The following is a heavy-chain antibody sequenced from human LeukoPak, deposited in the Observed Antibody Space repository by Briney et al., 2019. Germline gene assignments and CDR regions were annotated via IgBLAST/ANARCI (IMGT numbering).Heavy chain of an antibody. J-gene: IGHJ3*02. Sequence: GGSLRLSCAASGFTFSSYAMSWVRQAPGKGLEWVSAISGSGGSTYYADSVKGRFTISRDNSKNTLYLQMNSLRAEDTAVYFCARAVAGRYAFDIWGQGTMVTVSS. V-gene: IGHV3-23*01. D-gene: IGHD6-19*01. CDR1: GFTFSSYA. CDR3: ARAVAGRYAFDI. CDR2: ISGSGGST.